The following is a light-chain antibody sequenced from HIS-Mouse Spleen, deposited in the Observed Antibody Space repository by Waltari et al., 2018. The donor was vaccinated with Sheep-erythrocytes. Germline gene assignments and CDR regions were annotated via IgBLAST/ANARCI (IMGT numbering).Light chain of an antibody. CDR1: KLGDKY. Sequence: SYELTQPPSVSVSPGQTASITCSGAKLGDKYACWYQQKPGQSPVLVIYQDSKRPSGHPERFSGSNSGNTATLTISGTQAMDEADYYCQAWDSSTAVFGGGTKLTVL. CDR3: QAWDSSTAV. V-gene: IGLV3-1*01. CDR2: QDS. J-gene: IGLJ2*01.